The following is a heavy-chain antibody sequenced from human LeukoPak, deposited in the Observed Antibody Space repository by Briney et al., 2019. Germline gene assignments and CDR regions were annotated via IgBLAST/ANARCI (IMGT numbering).Heavy chain of an antibody. J-gene: IGHJ3*02. D-gene: IGHD4-17*01. Sequence: PGGSLRLSCAASGFTFSSYGMHWVRQAPGKGLEWVALIWNNSSKKFYTESVKGRLTISRDNSKNTLYLQMNSLRAEDTAVYYCAREEAVMTTVLFDAFDIWGQGTMVRVST. V-gene: IGHV3-33*01. CDR2: IWNNSSKK. CDR3: AREEAVMTTVLFDAFDI. CDR1: GFTFSSYG.